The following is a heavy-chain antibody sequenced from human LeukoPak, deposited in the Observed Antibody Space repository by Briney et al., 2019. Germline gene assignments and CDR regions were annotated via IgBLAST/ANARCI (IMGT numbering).Heavy chain of an antibody. D-gene: IGHD5-12*01. CDR3: ARGVATKTVDY. V-gene: IGHV3-30*03. Sequence: GRSLRLSCAASGFTFSSYGMHWVRQAPGKGLEWVAVISDDGSYKYYADSVKGRFTISRDNSKNTLYLQMNSLRAGDTAVYYCARGVATKTVDYWGQGTLVTVSS. J-gene: IGHJ4*02. CDR1: GFTFSSYG. CDR2: ISDDGSYK.